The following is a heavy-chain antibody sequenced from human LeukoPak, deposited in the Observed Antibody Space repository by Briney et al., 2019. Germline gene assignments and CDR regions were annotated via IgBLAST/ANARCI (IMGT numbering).Heavy chain of an antibody. Sequence: PSETLSLTCAVYGVSFSSYDLSWIRQPPGKGLEWIAEISHSGRTNYNAPLKNRVTISVDTSKNEFSLKLSSVTAADTAVYYCARDHRGYNRSYYFDYWGQGTLVSVSS. CDR2: ISHSGRT. CDR1: GVSFSSYD. V-gene: IGHV4-34*01. CDR3: ARDHRGYNRSYYFDY. D-gene: IGHD5-24*01. J-gene: IGHJ4*02.